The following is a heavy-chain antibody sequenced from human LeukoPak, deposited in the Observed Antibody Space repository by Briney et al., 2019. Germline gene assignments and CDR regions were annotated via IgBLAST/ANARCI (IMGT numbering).Heavy chain of an antibody. D-gene: IGHD1-1*01. CDR1: GGSISSYY. J-gene: IGHJ6*02. Sequence: PSETLSLTCTVSGGSISSYYWTWVRQPAGKGLEWIGGIYTSGGTNYNPSLQSRVIMSVDTSENRFSLKLTSVTAADTAVYYCARAPSYNSARLDVWGQGTTVTVSS. CDR3: ARAPSYNSARLDV. CDR2: IYTSGGT. V-gene: IGHV4-4*07.